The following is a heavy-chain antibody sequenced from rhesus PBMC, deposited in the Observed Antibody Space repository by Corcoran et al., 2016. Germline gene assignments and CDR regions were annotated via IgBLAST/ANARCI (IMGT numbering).Heavy chain of an antibody. Sequence: QVQLQESGPGLVQPSEPLSLTCAVSGGSFSDDYYWSWIRQPPGKGLEWIGYIFGSGGGTNYNPSLKNRVTLSIDTSKKQFSLRLRSVTAADTAVYYCAREDSGSRYFFDSWGQGVLVTVSS. J-gene: IGHJ4*01. V-gene: IGHV4-106*01. CDR1: GGSFSDDYY. CDR3: AREDSGSRYFFDS. D-gene: IGHD3-28*01. CDR2: IFGSGGGT.